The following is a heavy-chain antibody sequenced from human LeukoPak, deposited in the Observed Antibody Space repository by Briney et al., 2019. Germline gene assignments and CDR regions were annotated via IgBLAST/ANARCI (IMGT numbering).Heavy chain of an antibody. V-gene: IGHV3-21*01. J-gene: IGHJ4*02. CDR1: GFTFSSYE. Sequence: GGSLRLSCAASGFTFSSYEMNWVRQAPGKGLEWVSSISSSSSYIYYADSVKGRFTISRDNAKNSLYLQMNSLRAEDTAVYYCARDGSSKGYSYGSDNGSDYWGQGTLVTVSS. CDR2: ISSSSSYI. D-gene: IGHD5-18*01. CDR3: ARDGSSKGYSYGSDNGSDY.